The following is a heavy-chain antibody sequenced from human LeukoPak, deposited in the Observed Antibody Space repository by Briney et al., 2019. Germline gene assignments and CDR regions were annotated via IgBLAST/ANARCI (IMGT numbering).Heavy chain of an antibody. D-gene: IGHD6-19*01. CDR2: INHSGST. CDR1: GGSISSYY. J-gene: IGHJ4*02. Sequence: SETLSLTCTVSGGSISSYYWSWIRQPPGKGLEWIGEINHSGSTNYNPSLKSRVTISVDTSKNQFSLKLSSVTAADTAVYYCARMKQWLVTTGFDYWGQGTLVTVSS. CDR3: ARMKQWLVTTGFDY. V-gene: IGHV4-34*01.